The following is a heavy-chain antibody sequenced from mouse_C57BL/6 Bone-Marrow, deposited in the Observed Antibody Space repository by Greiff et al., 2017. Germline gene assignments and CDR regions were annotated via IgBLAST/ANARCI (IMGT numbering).Heavy chain of an antibody. D-gene: IGHD2-4*01. CDR1: GFTFSDYG. Sequence: EVHLVESGGGLVKPGGSLKLSCAASGFTFSDYGMHWVRQAPEKGLEWVAYISSGSSTIYYADTVKGRFTISRDNAKNTLFLQMTSLRSEDTAMYYCARRDDYDGDYYAMDYWGQGTSVTVSS. J-gene: IGHJ4*01. CDR2: ISSGSSTI. CDR3: ARRDDYDGDYYAMDY. V-gene: IGHV5-17*01.